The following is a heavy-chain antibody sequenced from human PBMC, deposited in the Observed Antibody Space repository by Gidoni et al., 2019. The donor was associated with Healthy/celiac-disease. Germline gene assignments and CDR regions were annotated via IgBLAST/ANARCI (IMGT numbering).Heavy chain of an antibody. V-gene: IGHV4-39*01. CDR1: GGSISSSSYY. CDR3: AARGYSYGGGDY. Sequence: QLPLQESGPGLVQPSETLSLTCTVSGGSISSSSYYWGWIRQPPGKGLAWSGSIDYSGSTYYNPSHKSRVTISVDKAKNQCSLKLSSVTAADTAVYYCAARGYSYGGGDYWGQGTLVTVSS. D-gene: IGHD5-18*01. J-gene: IGHJ4*02. CDR2: IDYSGST.